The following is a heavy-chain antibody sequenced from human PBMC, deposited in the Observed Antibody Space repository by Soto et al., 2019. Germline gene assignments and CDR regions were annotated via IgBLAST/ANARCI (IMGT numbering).Heavy chain of an antibody. CDR2: IITIFGTA. CDR1: GGTFSDYI. Sequence: QVQLVQSGAEVRKPGSSVKVSCKATGGTFSDYIISWVRQAPGQGLEWMGGIITIFGTANYAQKFQGRVTITAAESTSTVYMELSSLRSEDTAIYYCARELSEMAAITGWFDPWGQGTLVTVSS. D-gene: IGHD5-12*01. CDR3: ARELSEMAAITGWFDP. J-gene: IGHJ5*02. V-gene: IGHV1-69*12.